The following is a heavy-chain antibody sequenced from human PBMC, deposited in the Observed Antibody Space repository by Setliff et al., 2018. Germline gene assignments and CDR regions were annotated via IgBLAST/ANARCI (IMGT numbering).Heavy chain of an antibody. CDR1: GYTFTSYG. CDR2: ISPYNGDT. CDR3: ARGDVYSGSYYHFDY. J-gene: IGHJ4*02. V-gene: IGHV1-18*01. Sequence: AASVKVSCKPSGYTFTSYGISWVRQAPGQGLEWMGWISPYNGDTEYAQKFQGRVTLTTDTSTSTAHMELGSLRSDDTAVYYCARGDVYSGSYYHFDYWGQGTLVTVSS. D-gene: IGHD1-26*01.